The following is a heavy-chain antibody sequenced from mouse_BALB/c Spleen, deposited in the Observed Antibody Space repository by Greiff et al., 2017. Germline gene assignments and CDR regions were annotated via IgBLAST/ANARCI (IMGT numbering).Heavy chain of an antibody. CDR1: GFSLTSYG. J-gene: IGHJ3*01. D-gene: IGHD2-14*01. CDR2: IWSGGST. CDR3: ARNWGYRYDVPFAY. V-gene: IGHV2-2*02. Sequence: VMLVESGPGLVQPSQSLSITCTVSGFSLTSYGVHWVRQSPGQGLEWLGVIWSGGSTDYNAAFISRLSISKDNSKSQVFFKMNSLQANDTAIYYCARNWGYRYDVPFAYWGQGTLVTVSA.